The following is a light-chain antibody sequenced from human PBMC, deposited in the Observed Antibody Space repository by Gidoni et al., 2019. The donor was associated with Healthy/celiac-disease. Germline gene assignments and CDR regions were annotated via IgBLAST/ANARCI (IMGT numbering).Light chain of an antibody. CDR3: QAWDSSTVV. Sequence: SYELTQPPAVSVSPGQTASITCSGDKLGDKYACWYQQKPGPSPVLVIYQDSKRPSGIPERFSGSNSGNTATLTIRGTQAMDVADYSCQAWDSSTVVFGGGTKLTVL. CDR1: KLGDKY. V-gene: IGLV3-1*01. CDR2: QDS. J-gene: IGLJ2*01.